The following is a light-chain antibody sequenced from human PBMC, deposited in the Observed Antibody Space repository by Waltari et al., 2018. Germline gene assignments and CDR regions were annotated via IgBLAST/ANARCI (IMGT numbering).Light chain of an antibody. V-gene: IGLV2-14*01. J-gene: IGLJ3*02. Sequence: QSALTQPTSVSGSPGQSITISCTGTSRDVGFYNYVPWYQQYPGKVPQLLIYDVSDRPSWVSSRFSGSKSGNTASLTISGLQADDEADYYCNSYTGSSSWVFGGGTKVTVL. CDR1: SRDVGFYNY. CDR2: DVS. CDR3: NSYTGSSSWV.